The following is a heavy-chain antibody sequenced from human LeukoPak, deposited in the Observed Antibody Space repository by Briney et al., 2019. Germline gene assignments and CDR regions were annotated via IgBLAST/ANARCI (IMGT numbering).Heavy chain of an antibody. CDR3: ARESYYDSSGYSHDAFDI. Sequence: SETLSLTCTVSGGSISSSSYYWVWIRQPPGKGLEWIGSIYYSGNTYYKSSLKSRVTIAVDTSKNQFSLKLNSVTAADTAVYYCARESYYDSSGYSHDAFDIWGQGTMVTVSS. V-gene: IGHV4-39*07. D-gene: IGHD3-22*01. CDR2: IYYSGNT. CDR1: GGSISSSSYY. J-gene: IGHJ3*02.